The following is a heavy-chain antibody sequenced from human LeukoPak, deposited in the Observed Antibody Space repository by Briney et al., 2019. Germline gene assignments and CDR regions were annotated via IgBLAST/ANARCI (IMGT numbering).Heavy chain of an antibody. J-gene: IGHJ4*02. Sequence: PSETLSLTCTVSDGYISSYYWSWIRQPAGKGLEWIGRIFSTGSTNYNPSLKSRVTMSVDTSKNQFSLKLSSVTAADTAVYYCARVSTGGRYDYWGQGTLVTVSS. CDR3: ARVSTGGRYDY. CDR1: DGYISSYY. D-gene: IGHD1-14*01. CDR2: IFSTGST. V-gene: IGHV4-4*07.